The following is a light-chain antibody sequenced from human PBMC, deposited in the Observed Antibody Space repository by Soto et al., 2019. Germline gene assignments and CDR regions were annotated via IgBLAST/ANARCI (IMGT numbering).Light chain of an antibody. CDR3: QQYSSSRT. CDR1: QSVSSNH. Sequence: DIVLTQSPGTLSLSPGERATLSCRASQSVSSNHLAWYQQKPGQAPRLLIYGGSSRATGIPVRFSGSGSETDFTLTIARLEPEDFAVYYCQQYSSSRTFGQGTKVDIK. CDR2: GGS. V-gene: IGKV3-20*01. J-gene: IGKJ1*01.